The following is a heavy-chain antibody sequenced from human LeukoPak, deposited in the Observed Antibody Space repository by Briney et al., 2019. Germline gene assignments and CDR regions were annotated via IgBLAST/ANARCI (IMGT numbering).Heavy chain of an antibody. CDR1: GGSISSGSYY. Sequence: PSETLSLTCTVSGGSISSGSYYWSWIRQPAGKGLEWIGRIYTSGSTNYNPSLKSRVTISVDTSKNQFSLKLSSVTAADTAVYYCARTSFCSSTSCWNYDRGAYYYYYYMDVWGKGTTVTVSS. CDR3: ARTSFCSSTSCWNYDRGAYYYYYYMDV. D-gene: IGHD2-2*01. CDR2: IYTSGST. J-gene: IGHJ6*03. V-gene: IGHV4-61*02.